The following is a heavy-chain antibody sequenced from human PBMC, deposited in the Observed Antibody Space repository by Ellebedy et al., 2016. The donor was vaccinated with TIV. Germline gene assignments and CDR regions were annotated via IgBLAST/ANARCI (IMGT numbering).Heavy chain of an antibody. V-gene: IGHV3-9*01. J-gene: IGHJ4*02. CDR2: INLDNTNI. D-gene: IGHD3-10*01. Sequence: SLKISCAASGFTFDAYAMHSVRQAPGKGLELVSGINLDNTNIGSADSVKGRFTISKDNAKKSVYLQMNSLRPGDTAVYYCGKDGSHGGLDYWGRGTLVTVSS. CDR1: GFTFDAYA. CDR3: GKDGSHGGLDY.